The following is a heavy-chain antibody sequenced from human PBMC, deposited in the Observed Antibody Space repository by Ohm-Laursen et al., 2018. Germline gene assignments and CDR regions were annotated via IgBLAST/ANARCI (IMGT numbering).Heavy chain of an antibody. CDR3: ARDFYHGMDV. CDR2: INSDGSTT. J-gene: IGHJ6*02. Sequence: SLRLSCTASGFTFSNYWIHWVRQAPGKGLVWVSRINSDGSTTSYADSVRGRFTISRDNAKNTLYLQMNSLRAEDTAVYHCARDFYHGMDVWGQGTTVTVPS. CDR1: GFTFSNYW. V-gene: IGHV3-74*01.